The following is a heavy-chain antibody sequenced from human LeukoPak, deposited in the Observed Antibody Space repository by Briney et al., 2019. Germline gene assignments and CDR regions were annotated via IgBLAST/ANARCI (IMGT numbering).Heavy chain of an antibody. CDR3: ARDCRYTDYSRCYYGLTV. J-gene: IGHJ6*02. D-gene: IGHD3-9*01. V-gene: IGHV3-7*01. CDR2: INQDGSER. CDR1: GFIFRNYW. Sequence: GGSLRLSCAASGFIFRNYWLAWVRQVPGKGLEWVANINQDGSERNYVDSLRGRFTISRDNDKNSLSLQMNSLRVEDTAVYYCARDCRYTDYSRCYYGLTVWGQGTTITFSS.